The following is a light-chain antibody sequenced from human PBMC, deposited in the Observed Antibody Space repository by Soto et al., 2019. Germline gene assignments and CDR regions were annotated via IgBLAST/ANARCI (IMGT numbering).Light chain of an antibody. J-gene: IGKJ4*01. CDR1: QSVSSN. CDR2: GSS. V-gene: IGKV3-15*01. CDR3: QQYNKWPLS. Sequence: EIVMTQSPATLSVSPGERATLSCRASQSVSSNLAWYQQIPGQAPRLLIYGSSTRATGIPVRFSGSGSGTEFTLTISRLQSEDFAVYHCQQYNKWPLSFGGGTKVEI.